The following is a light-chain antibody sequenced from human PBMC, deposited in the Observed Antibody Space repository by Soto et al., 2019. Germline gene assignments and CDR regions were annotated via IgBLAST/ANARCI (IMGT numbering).Light chain of an antibody. V-gene: IGKV3-20*01. CDR1: QSVSSSY. Sequence: EIVLTQSPGTLSLSPGERATLSCRASQSVSSSYLAWYKRKPGQAPRLLIYGATSRATGIPDRFSGSESGTDFTLTISRLEPEDFAVYYCQQYGSSPSITFGQGTRLEIK. CDR2: GAT. J-gene: IGKJ5*01. CDR3: QQYGSSPSIT.